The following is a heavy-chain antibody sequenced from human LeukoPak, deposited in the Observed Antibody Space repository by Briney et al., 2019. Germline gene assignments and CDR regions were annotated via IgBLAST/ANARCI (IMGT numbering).Heavy chain of an antibody. CDR3: ARQGGYGGNGVDYYMDV. CDR1: GGSISSSSYY. CDR2: IYYSGST. D-gene: IGHD4-23*01. V-gene: IGHV4-39*01. Sequence: SENLSLTCTVSGGSISSSSYYWGWIRQPPGKGLEWIVSIYYSGSTYYNPSLKSRVTISVDTSKNQFSLRLRSVTAADTAVYFCARQGGYGGNGVDYYMDVWGKGTPVTVSS. J-gene: IGHJ6*03.